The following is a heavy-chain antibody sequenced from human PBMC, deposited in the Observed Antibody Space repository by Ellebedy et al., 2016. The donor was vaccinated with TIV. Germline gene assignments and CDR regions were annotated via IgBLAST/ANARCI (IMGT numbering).Heavy chain of an antibody. CDR1: GFTFSSYA. Sequence: GESLKISXAASGFTFSSYAMHWVRQAPGKGLEWVAVISYDGSNKYYADSVKGRFTISRDNSKNTLYLQMNSLRAEDTALYYCAKDGRVGATTLNWFDPWGQGTLVTVSS. CDR2: ISYDGSNK. V-gene: IGHV3-30-3*01. D-gene: IGHD1-26*01. J-gene: IGHJ5*02. CDR3: AKDGRVGATTLNWFDP.